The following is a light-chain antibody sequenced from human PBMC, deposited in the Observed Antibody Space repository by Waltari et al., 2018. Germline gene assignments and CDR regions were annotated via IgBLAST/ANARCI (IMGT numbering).Light chain of an antibody. CDR1: QRVSSY. V-gene: IGKV3-11*01. CDR2: DAS. J-gene: IGKJ2*01. CDR3: QQRSNWPPYT. Sequence: EIVLTQSPATLSLSPGERPSLSCRASQRVSSYLAWYQQRPGQAPRLLIYDASNTATGIPARFSGSGSGTDFTLTISSLEPEDFAVYYCQQRSNWPPYTFGQGTKLEIK.